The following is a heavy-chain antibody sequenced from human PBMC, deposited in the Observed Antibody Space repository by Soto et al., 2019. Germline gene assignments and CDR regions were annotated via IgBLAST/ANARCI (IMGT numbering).Heavy chain of an antibody. CDR2: IYYSGST. CDR1: GGSISSSSYY. CDR3: ARVIFATVTDDAFGI. D-gene: IGHD4-17*01. Sequence: SETLSLTCTVSGGSISSSSYYWGWIRQPPGKGLEWIGSIYYSGSTYYNPSLKSRVTISVDTSKNQFSLKLSSVTAADTAVYYCARVIFATVTDDAFGIWGQGTMVTVSS. J-gene: IGHJ3*02. V-gene: IGHV4-39*01.